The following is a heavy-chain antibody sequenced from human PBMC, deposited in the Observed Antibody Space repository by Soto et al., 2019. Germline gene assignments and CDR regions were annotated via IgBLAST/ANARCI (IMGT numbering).Heavy chain of an antibody. CDR2: ILPLFGTT. CDR1: EGTFNSHV. Sequence: QVQLVQSRSEVKKPGSSVRVSCRASEGTFNSHVVSWVRQAPGQGLQWMGGILPLFGTTNYAHQLEGRVTITADSSTATSFLELSGLTPGDTAVYYCARGGTLYESSQKCYQYGLDVWGQGTTVIVSS. CDR3: ARGGTLYESSQKCYQYGLDV. D-gene: IGHD2-15*01. J-gene: IGHJ6*02. V-gene: IGHV1-69*01.